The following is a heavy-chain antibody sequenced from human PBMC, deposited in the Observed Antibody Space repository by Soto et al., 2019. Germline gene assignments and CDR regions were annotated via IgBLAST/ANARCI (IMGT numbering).Heavy chain of an antibody. CDR3: ARGITLPTPLDY. V-gene: IGHV1-3*05. J-gene: IGHJ4*02. D-gene: IGHD1-20*01. CDR2: INAGNGNT. CDR1: GYTFTSYA. Sequence: QVQLVQSGAEEKKPGASVKVSCKASGYTFTSYAMHWVRQAPGQRLKWMGWINAGNGNTKYLQKFQGRVTITRDTSASTAYMVLSSLRSEDTAVYYCARGITLPTPLDYWGQGTLVTVSS.